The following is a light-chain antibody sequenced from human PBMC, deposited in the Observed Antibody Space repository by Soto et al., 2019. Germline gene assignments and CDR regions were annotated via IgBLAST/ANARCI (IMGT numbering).Light chain of an antibody. CDR2: EAS. Sequence: IQMTQSPSTQSASVVYRVTITCRASQSIKSWLAWYQQKPGKAPKLLIYEASSLKSGVPSRFSGSGSGTEFTLTISSLQPDHFATYYCQHYNSYSEAFGQGTKVDIK. CDR3: QHYNSYSEA. J-gene: IGKJ1*01. V-gene: IGKV1-5*03. CDR1: QSIKSW.